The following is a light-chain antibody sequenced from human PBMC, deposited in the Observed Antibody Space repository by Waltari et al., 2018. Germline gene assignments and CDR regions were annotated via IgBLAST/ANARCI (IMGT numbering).Light chain of an antibody. CDR2: AAY. CDR1: EDIRSW. J-gene: IGKJ4*01. Sequence: DIQMTQSPSFVSASVGDRVTIFCRATEDIRSWLAWYQQRPGKAPKLLSYAAYNLESGVPSRFRGSGSETNFTLTVSSLQPEDFATYYCQQAKSFPLTVGGGTKVEI. V-gene: IGKV1-12*01. CDR3: QQAKSFPLT.